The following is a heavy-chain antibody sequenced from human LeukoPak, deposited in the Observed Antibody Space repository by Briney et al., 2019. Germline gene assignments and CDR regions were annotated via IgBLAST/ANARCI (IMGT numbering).Heavy chain of an antibody. D-gene: IGHD6-13*01. J-gene: IGHJ4*02. CDR1: GFTFSSYD. CDR2: IGTAGDT. CDR3: ATDGGPAYSSSWYLY. V-gene: IGHV3-13*01. Sequence: GGSLRLSCAASGFTFSSYDMHWVRQATGKGLEWVSAIGTAGDTYYPGSVKGRFTISRENAKNSLYLQMNSLRAEDTAVYYCATDGGPAYSSSWYLYWGQGSLVTVSS.